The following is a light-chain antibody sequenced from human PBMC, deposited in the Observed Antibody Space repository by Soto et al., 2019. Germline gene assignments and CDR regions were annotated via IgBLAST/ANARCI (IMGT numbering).Light chain of an antibody. Sequence: EIVLTQFPGTLSLSPGERATLSCRASQSVGRNYVAWYQQKPGQAPRVIIYAASNRASGIPDRFSGSGSGSDFTLPISRPEPEDFAVYYCQEYGTSPWAFGQGTKVEIK. CDR1: QSVGRNY. CDR3: QEYGTSPWA. V-gene: IGKV3-20*01. CDR2: AAS. J-gene: IGKJ1*01.